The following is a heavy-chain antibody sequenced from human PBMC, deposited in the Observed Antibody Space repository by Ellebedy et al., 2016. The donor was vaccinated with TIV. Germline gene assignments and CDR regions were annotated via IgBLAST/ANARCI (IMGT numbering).Heavy chain of an antibody. D-gene: IGHD3-10*01. CDR2: INHSGST. CDR3: ARLNERWFDDY. V-gene: IGHV4-34*01. CDR1: GGSFSGYY. J-gene: IGHJ4*02. Sequence: GSLRLXXAVYGGSFSGYYWSWIRQPPGKGLEWIGEINHSGSTNYNPSLKSRVTISVDTSKNQFSLKLTSVTAADTAVYYCARLNERWFDDYWGQGTLVTVSS.